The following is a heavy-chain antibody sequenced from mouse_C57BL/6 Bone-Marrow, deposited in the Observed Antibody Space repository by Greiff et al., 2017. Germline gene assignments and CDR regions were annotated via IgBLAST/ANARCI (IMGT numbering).Heavy chain of an antibody. CDR1: GYTFTSYW. V-gene: IGHV1-64*01. D-gene: IGHD3-3*01. CDR3: ARGQSYAMDY. J-gene: IGHJ4*01. Sequence: VQLQQPGAELVKPGASVKLSCKVSGYTFTSYWMHWVKQRPGQGLEWIGMIHPNSGSTNYNEKFKSKATLTVEKSSSTAYMQLSSLTSEDSAVYYCARGQSYAMDYWGQGTSVTVSS. CDR2: IHPNSGST.